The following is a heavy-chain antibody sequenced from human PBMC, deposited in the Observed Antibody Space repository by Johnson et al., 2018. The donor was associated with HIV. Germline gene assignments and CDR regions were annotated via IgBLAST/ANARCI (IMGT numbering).Heavy chain of an antibody. CDR1: GFKFSNYG. Sequence: VQLVESGGGVVQPGGSLRLSCAASGFKFSNYGMHWVRHAPGRGLEWVAFIRYDGSNKYYVDSVKGRFSISRDNSKNPLYLQMGSLRAEAMAVYYCAREGDYSDVDAFDIWGEGTMVTVAS. D-gene: IGHD2-15*01. CDR2: IRYDGSNK. CDR3: AREGDYSDVDAFDI. V-gene: IGHV3-30*02. J-gene: IGHJ3*02.